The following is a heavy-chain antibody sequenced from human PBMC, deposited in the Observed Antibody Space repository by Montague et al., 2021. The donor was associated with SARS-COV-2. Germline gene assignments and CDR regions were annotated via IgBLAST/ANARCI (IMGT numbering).Heavy chain of an antibody. V-gene: IGHV3-43*02. Sequence: SLRLSCAASGFNFDEYTMHWVRQVPGRGLEWVSLIVGDADRAHYADSVMGRFTVSRDNSKNSLFLEMHRLRSEDAGLYYCAKEIDCSSNYCYTTGFVFSSSGMDFWGQGTTVTVSS. D-gene: IGHD2-2*01. CDR1: GFNFDEYT. CDR2: IVGDADRA. J-gene: IGHJ6*02. CDR3: AKEIDCSSNYCYTTGFVFSSSGMDF.